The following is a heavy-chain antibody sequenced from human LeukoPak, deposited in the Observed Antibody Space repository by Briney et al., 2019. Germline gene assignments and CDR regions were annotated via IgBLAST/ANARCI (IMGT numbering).Heavy chain of an antibody. D-gene: IGHD3-3*01. CDR3: AKEPLPPYDFWSGYWDY. CDR2: ISGSGGST. CDR1: GFTFTSYA. J-gene: IGHJ4*02. Sequence: GGSLRLSCAASGFTFTSYAMSWVRQAPGKGLEWVSAISGSGGSTYYADSVKGRFTISRDNSKNTLYLQMNSLRAEDTAVYYCAKEPLPPYDFWSGYWDYWGQGTLVTVSS. V-gene: IGHV3-23*01.